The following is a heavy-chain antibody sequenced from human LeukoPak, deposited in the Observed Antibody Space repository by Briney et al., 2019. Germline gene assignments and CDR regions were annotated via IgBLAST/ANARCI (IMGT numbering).Heavy chain of an antibody. D-gene: IGHD6-19*01. CDR1: GVSISSYY. CDR3: ARVPSIAVAGLWFDP. J-gene: IGHJ5*02. Sequence: SETLSLTCTVSGVSISSYYWSWIRQPPGKGLEWLGYIYYSGSTNYNPSLKSRVTISVDTSKNQFSLKLSSVTAADTAVYYCARVPSIAVAGLWFDPWGQGTLVTVSS. CDR2: IYYSGST. V-gene: IGHV4-59*01.